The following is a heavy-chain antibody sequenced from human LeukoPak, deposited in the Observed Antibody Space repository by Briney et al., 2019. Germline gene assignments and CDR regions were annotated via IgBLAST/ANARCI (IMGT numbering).Heavy chain of an antibody. J-gene: IGHJ6*03. Sequence: GGSLRLSYAASGFTFSSYAMSWVRQAPGKGLEWVSAISGSGGSTYYADSVKGRFTISRDNSKNTLYLQMNSLRAEDTAVYYCAKLEGYCSSTSCYPPYYYMDVWGKGTTVTVSS. CDR1: GFTFSSYA. V-gene: IGHV3-23*01. CDR3: AKLEGYCSSTSCYPPYYYMDV. CDR2: ISGSGGST. D-gene: IGHD2-2*01.